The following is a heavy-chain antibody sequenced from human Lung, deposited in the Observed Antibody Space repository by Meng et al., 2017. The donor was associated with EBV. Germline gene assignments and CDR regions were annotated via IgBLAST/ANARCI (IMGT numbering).Heavy chain of an antibody. CDR3: AREWCSGGSCYPDY. V-gene: IGHV4-34*01. D-gene: IGHD2-15*01. J-gene: IGHJ4*02. Sequence: PLQQGGAGLLKPSEALSLTFAGLGGSFSDYSWNWIRQSPGKGLEWIGEITHSGNTYYDPSLKSRVTISVDTSKNQFSLKLSSVTAADTAVYYCAREWCSGGSCYPDYWGQGTLVTVFS. CDR1: GGSFSDYS. CDR2: ITHSGNT.